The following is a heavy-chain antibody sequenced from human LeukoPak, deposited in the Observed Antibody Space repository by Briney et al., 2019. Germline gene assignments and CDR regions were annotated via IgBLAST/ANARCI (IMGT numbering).Heavy chain of an antibody. CDR3: AKHDYYDSSGYPYLDY. Sequence: PGGSLRLSCAASGFTFSSNAMSWVRQAPGKGLEWVSAISGSGGSTYYADSVKGRFTISRDNSKNTLYLQMNSLRAEDTAVYYCAKHDYYDSSGYPYLDYWGQGTLVTVSS. CDR1: GFTFSSNA. J-gene: IGHJ4*02. D-gene: IGHD3-22*01. V-gene: IGHV3-23*01. CDR2: ISGSGGST.